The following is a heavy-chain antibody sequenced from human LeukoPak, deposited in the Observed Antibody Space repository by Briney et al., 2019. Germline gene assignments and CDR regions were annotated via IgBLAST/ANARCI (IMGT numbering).Heavy chain of an antibody. CDR1: GLTFSSYE. D-gene: IGHD3-10*01. CDR3: ARHGPRVGHIKELLWFGELLLAHPDPYFDY. Sequence: RSGGSLRLSCAASGLTFSSYEMHWVRQPPGKGLEWVSYISSSDSTIYYADSVKGRFTISRDNAKNSLYLQMNSLRAEDTAVYYCARHGPRVGHIKELLWFGELLLAHPDPYFDYWGQGTLVTVSS. J-gene: IGHJ4*02. CDR2: ISSSDSTI. V-gene: IGHV3-48*03.